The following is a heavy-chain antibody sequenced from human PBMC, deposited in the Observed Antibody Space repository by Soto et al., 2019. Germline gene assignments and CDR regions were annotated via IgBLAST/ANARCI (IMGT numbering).Heavy chain of an antibody. D-gene: IGHD1-1*01. CDR2: FGVGSGNT. CDR3: AADFGTGTTWGLDY. J-gene: IGHJ4*01. V-gene: IGHV1-58*01. Sequence: SVKVSCKASGFTFTSSAVQWVRQACGQRHEWIGGFGVGSGNTNYAQKFQERVTLTRDMSTSTAYMELSSRRSEDTAVYYCAADFGTGTTWGLDYWG. CDR1: GFTFTSSA.